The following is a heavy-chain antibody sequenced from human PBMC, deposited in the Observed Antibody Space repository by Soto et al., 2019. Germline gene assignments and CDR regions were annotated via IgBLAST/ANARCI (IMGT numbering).Heavy chain of an antibody. Sequence: QVQLVESGGGVVQPGRSLRLSCAASGFTFSSFAMHWVRQAPGKGLEWVTVISFDGSNKYYADSVKGRFTISRDNSKSTLYLQMNNLRAEDTAVFYCAKVHLRGDTPMVPHYFDYWGQGTLVTVSS. CDR2: ISFDGSNK. J-gene: IGHJ4*02. V-gene: IGHV3-30*18. CDR1: GFTFSSFA. D-gene: IGHD5-18*01. CDR3: AKVHLRGDTPMVPHYFDY.